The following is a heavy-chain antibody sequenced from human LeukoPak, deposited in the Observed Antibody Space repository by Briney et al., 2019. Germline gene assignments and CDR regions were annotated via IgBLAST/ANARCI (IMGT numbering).Heavy chain of an antibody. CDR1: GGSFSGYY. CDR3: ARGDYRVGYYFDY. J-gene: IGHJ4*02. Sequence: SETLSLTCAVYGGSFSGYYWSWIRQPPGKGLEWIGEINHSGSTNYNPSLKSRVTISVDTSKNQFSLKLSSVTAADTAVYYCARGDYRVGYYFDYWSQGTLVTVSS. V-gene: IGHV4-34*01. CDR2: INHSGST. D-gene: IGHD4-11*01.